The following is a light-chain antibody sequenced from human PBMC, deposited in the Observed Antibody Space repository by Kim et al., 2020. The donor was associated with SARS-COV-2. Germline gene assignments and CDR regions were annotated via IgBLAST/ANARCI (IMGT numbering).Light chain of an antibody. CDR2: DVS. CDR1: SGDVGRYKY. CDR3: SSYTSSTTWV. Sequence: GQSITISCTGTSGDVGRYKYVSWYQQHPGNAPKLMIYDVSKRPSGVSDRFSGSKSGNTASLTISGLQAEDEADYSCSSYTSSTTWVFGGGTQLTVL. J-gene: IGLJ3*02. V-gene: IGLV2-14*04.